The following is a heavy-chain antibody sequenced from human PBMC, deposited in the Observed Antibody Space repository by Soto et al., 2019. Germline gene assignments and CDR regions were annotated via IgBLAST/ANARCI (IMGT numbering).Heavy chain of an antibody. CDR1: GFTFSSYW. V-gene: IGHV3-7*01. CDR2: IKRDGSEK. Sequence: LRLSCAASGFTFSSYWMSWVRQAPGKGLEWVANIKRDGSEKYYVDSVKGRFTISRDNAKNSLYLQMKRLRAEDTAVYYCARRGIYDFWSGPYYYYYMNV. D-gene: IGHD3-3*01. CDR3: ARRGIYDFWSGPYYYYYMNV. J-gene: IGHJ6*03.